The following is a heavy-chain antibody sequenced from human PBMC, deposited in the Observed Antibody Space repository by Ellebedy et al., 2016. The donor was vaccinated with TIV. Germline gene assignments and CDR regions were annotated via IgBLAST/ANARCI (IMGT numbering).Heavy chain of an antibody. Sequence: MPSETLSLTCTVAGGSISSSSDYWAWIRQPPGKGLEWIGSIYYSGSTYYNPSLKSRVTISVDTSKNQFSLKLNSVTAADTAVYYCARENYDILTGGIDCWGQGTPVTVSS. CDR2: IYYSGST. CDR3: ARENYDILTGGIDC. J-gene: IGHJ4*02. V-gene: IGHV4-39*07. CDR1: GGSISSSSDY. D-gene: IGHD3-9*01.